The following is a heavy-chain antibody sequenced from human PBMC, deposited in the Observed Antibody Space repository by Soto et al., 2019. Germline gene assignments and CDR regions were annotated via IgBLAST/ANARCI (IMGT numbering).Heavy chain of an antibody. CDR3: ARTGYSYGYYYYGMDV. CDR2: IKQDGSEK. Sequence: GGSLRLSCAASGFTFSSYWMSWVRQAPGKGLEWVANIKQDGSEKYYVDSVKGRFTISRDNAKNSLYLQMNSLRAEDTAVYYCARTGYSYGYYYYGMDVWGQGTTVTVSS. CDR1: GFTFSSYW. V-gene: IGHV3-7*01. D-gene: IGHD5-18*01. J-gene: IGHJ6*02.